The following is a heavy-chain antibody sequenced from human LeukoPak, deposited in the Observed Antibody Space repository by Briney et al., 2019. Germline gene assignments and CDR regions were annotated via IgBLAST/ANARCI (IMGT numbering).Heavy chain of an antibody. D-gene: IGHD6-6*01. Sequence: PGGSLRLSCAASGFTFSSSWMHWVRQAPGKGLVWVSRISPTGSTTSYADSVKGRFTVSRDNAKNTLYLQVNNLRAEDTAVYYCARGPNSNWSGLDFWGQGTLLTVSS. CDR2: ISPTGSTT. J-gene: IGHJ4*02. CDR3: ARGPNSNWSGLDF. CDR1: GFTFSSSW. V-gene: IGHV3-74*01.